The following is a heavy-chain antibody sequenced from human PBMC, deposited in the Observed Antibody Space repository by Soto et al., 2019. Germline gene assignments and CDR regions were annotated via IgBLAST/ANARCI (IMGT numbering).Heavy chain of an antibody. V-gene: IGHV4-31*03. CDR1: GGSISSGGYY. CDR2: IYSSGST. CDR3: ARATDYYDSSGYRRNDAFDI. J-gene: IGHJ3*02. D-gene: IGHD3-22*01. Sequence: QVQLQESGPGLVKPSQTLSLTCTVSGGSISSGGYYWSWIRQHPGKGLEWIGYIYSSGSTYYNPSLKSRVTISVDTSKNQFSLKLSSVTAADTAVYYCARATDYYDSSGYRRNDAFDIWGQGTMVTVSS.